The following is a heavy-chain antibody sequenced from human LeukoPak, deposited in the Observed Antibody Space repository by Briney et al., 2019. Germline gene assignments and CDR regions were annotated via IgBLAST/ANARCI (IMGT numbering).Heavy chain of an antibody. CDR1: GFTFSNHG. J-gene: IGHJ4*02. V-gene: IGHV3-23*01. CDR3: AKGYSSSWYYFDY. D-gene: IGHD6-13*01. CDR2: ITGSGPTT. Sequence: QPGESLRLSCAASGFTFSNHGMTWVRQAPGKGLEWVSAITGSGPTTFYADSVKGRFTISRDNSKNTLYLQMNSLRAEDTAVYYCAKGYSSSWYYFDYWGQGTLVTVSS.